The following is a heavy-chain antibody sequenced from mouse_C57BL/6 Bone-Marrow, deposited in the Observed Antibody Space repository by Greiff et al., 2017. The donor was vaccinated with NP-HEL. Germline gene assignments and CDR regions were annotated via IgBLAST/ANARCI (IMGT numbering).Heavy chain of an antibody. J-gene: IGHJ2*01. Sequence: QVQLKESGPGLVQPSQCLSITCTVSGFSLTSYGLHWVRQSPGKGLEWLGVICRGGSTDYNAAFMSRLSITEDNSKSQVFFKMNSLQADDTAIYYCAKGSSWVFDYWGQGTTLTVSS. V-gene: IGHV2-5*01. D-gene: IGHD4-1*01. CDR2: ICRGGST. CDR3: AKGSSWVFDY. CDR1: GFSLTSYG.